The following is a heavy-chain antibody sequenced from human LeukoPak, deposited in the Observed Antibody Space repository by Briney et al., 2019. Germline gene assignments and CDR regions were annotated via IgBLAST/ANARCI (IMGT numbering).Heavy chain of an antibody. D-gene: IGHD1-26*01. J-gene: IGHJ4*02. CDR3: ASGVGDY. V-gene: IGHV4-34*01. Sequence: SETLSLTCAVYGGSFSGYYWSWIRQPPGKGLEWIGEINHSGSTNYNPSLKSRVTISVDTSKNQFSLKLSSVTAADTAVYYCASGVGDYWGQGTLVIVSS. CDR1: GGSFSGYY. CDR2: INHSGST.